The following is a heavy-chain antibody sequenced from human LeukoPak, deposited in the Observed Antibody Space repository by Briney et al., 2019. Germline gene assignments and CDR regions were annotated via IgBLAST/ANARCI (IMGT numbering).Heavy chain of an antibody. D-gene: IGHD1-1*01. V-gene: IGHV3-23*01. Sequence: GGSLRLSCAASGFTVSSNYMGWVRQAPGKGLEWVSSISGSGGSTYYADSVKGRFTISRDNSKNTLYLQMYSLRAEDTAVYYCAKVEGASKASVYWGQGALVTVSS. CDR2: ISGSGGST. J-gene: IGHJ4*02. CDR1: GFTVSSNY. CDR3: AKVEGASKASVY.